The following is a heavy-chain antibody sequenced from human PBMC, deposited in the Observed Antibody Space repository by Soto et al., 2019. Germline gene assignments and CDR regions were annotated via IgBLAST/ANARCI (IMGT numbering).Heavy chain of an antibody. D-gene: IGHD3-3*01. J-gene: IGHJ5*02. CDR1: GGSFSGYY. CDR3: ARASDFWSGYYSERVWFDP. V-gene: IGHV4-34*01. Sequence: SETLSLTCAVYGGSFSGYYWSWIRQPPGKGLEWIGEINHSGSTNYNPSLKSRVTISVDTSKNQFSLKLSSVTAADTAVYYWARASDFWSGYYSERVWFDPWGQGTLVTVSS. CDR2: INHSGST.